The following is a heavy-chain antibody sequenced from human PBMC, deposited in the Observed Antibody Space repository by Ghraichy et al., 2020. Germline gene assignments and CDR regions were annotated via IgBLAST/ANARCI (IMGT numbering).Heavy chain of an antibody. Sequence: ASVTVSCKASGYTFTSYVISWVRQSPGQGLEWMGWISAYNGNTNYAQKLQGRVTMTTDTSTSTAYMELRSLRSDDTAVYYCARDRGYGDYGEYNWFDPWGQGTLVTVSS. CDR2: ISAYNGNT. D-gene: IGHD4-17*01. V-gene: IGHV1-18*04. CDR3: ARDRGYGDYGEYNWFDP. CDR1: GYTFTSYV. J-gene: IGHJ5*02.